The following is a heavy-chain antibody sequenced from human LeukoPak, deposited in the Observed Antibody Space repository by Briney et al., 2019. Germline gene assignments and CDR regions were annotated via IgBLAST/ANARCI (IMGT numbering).Heavy chain of an antibody. CDR1: GGTFSSYA. Sequence: SVKVSCKASGGTFSSYAISWVRQAPGQGLEWMGGIIPIFGTANYAQKFQGRVTITADKSTSTAYMELSSLRSEDTAVYYCARGRDTIFGYYYYYYMDVWGKGTTVTVSS. V-gene: IGHV1-69*06. CDR2: IIPIFGTA. J-gene: IGHJ6*03. CDR3: ARGRDTIFGYYYYYYMDV. D-gene: IGHD3-3*01.